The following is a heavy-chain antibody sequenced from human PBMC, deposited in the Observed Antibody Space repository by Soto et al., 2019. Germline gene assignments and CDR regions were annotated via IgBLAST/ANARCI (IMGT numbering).Heavy chain of an antibody. D-gene: IGHD2-15*01. Sequence: ASVKVSCKASGYTFTSYDMHWVRQAPGQGLEWMGIINPSGGSTSYAQKFQGRVTMTRDTSTSTVYMELSSLRSEDTAVYYCAREFFFFIEGFGIGGPGKAFRGQGTTDPGSS. V-gene: IGHV1-46*01. CDR2: INPSGGST. J-gene: IGHJ6*01. CDR1: GYTFTSYD. CDR3: AREFFFFIEGFGIGGPGKAF.